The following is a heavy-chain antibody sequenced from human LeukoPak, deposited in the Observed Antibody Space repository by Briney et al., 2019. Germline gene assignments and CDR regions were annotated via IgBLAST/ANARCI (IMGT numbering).Heavy chain of an antibody. CDR3: ASRIAVAGTPEYDY. CDR1: GFTFSSYS. J-gene: IGHJ4*02. CDR2: ISSSSSYI. Sequence: GGSLRLSCVASGFTFSSYSMNWVRQAPGKGLEWVSSISSSSSYIYYADSVKGRFTISRDNAKNSLYLQMNSLRAEDTAVYYCASRIAVAGTPEYDYWGQGTLVTVSS. V-gene: IGHV3-21*01. D-gene: IGHD6-19*01.